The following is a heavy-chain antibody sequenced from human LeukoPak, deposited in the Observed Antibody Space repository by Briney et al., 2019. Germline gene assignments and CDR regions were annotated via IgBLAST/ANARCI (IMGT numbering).Heavy chain of an antibody. V-gene: IGHV3-73*01. D-gene: IGHD4-17*01. CDR3: TRHSYTDYGDYTRSFDY. CDR1: GFTFSGSA. Sequence: GGSLRLSCAASGFTFSGSAMHWVRQASGKGLEWVGRIRSKANSYATAYAASVKGRFTISRDDSKNTAYLQMNSLKTEDTAVYYCTRHSYTDYGDYTRSFDYWGQGTLVTVSS. CDR2: IRSKANSYAT. J-gene: IGHJ4*02.